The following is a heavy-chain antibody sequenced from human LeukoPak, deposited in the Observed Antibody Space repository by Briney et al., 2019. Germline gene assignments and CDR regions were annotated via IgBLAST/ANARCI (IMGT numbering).Heavy chain of an antibody. J-gene: IGHJ4*02. V-gene: IGHV3-23*01. D-gene: IGHD6-13*01. CDR2: ISGSGGST. CDR3: TRERGDSSSCYNY. Sequence: PGGSLRLSCAASGFTFSTYAMSWVRQAPGKGLEWVSTISGSGGSTYYADSVKGRFTISRDNAKDSLYLQMNSLRAEDTAVYYCTRERGDSSSCYNYWGQGTLVTVSS. CDR1: GFTFSTYA.